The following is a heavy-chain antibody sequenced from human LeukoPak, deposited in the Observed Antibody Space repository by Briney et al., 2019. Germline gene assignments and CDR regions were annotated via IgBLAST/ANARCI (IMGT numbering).Heavy chain of an antibody. CDR1: GRSFSGYY. CDR2: INHSGST. J-gene: IGHJ4*02. D-gene: IGHD1-26*01. CDR3: ARGVKVGFDY. Sequence: PSETLSLTCAVYGRSFSGYYWSWIRQPPGKGLEWIGEINHSGSTNYNPSLKSRVTISVDTSKNQFSLKLSSVTAADTAVYYCARGVKVGFDYWGQGTLVTVSS. V-gene: IGHV4-34*01.